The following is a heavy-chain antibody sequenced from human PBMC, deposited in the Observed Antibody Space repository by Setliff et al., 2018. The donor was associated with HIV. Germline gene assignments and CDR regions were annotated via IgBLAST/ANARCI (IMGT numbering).Heavy chain of an antibody. CDR3: TSSGYTFAFNWFDP. J-gene: IGHJ5*02. V-gene: IGHV4-61*09. CDR1: GGSISSGSYY. CDR2: IHTSGST. D-gene: IGHD5-18*01. Sequence: KPSETLSLTCIVSGGSISSGSYYWTWIRQPAGKGLEWIGHIHTSGSTDYNPSLKSRVTISVDTSTNQFSLKLSSVSAADTAVYYCTSSGYTFAFNWFDPWGQGTLVTVSS.